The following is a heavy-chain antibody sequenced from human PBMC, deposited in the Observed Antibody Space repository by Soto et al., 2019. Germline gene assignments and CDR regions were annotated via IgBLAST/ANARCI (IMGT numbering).Heavy chain of an antibody. V-gene: IGHV1-69*13. J-gene: IGHJ5*02. Sequence: SVKVSCKASGDTFGRFTINWVRQAPGQGLEWMGGIKPISDITNYAQRFQGRVTFTADASTSTVYLELSSLRSEDTAMYYCARDPSTINKLIGVWFDPWGQGTLVTVSS. D-gene: IGHD4-4*01. CDR1: GDTFGRFT. CDR2: IKPISDIT. CDR3: ARDPSTINKLIGVWFDP.